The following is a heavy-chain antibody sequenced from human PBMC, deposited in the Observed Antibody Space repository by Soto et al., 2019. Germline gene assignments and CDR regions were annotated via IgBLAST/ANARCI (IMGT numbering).Heavy chain of an antibody. CDR3: ARWDYYDTPPLP. CDR2: ISSSSSYI. V-gene: IGHV3-21*01. D-gene: IGHD3-22*01. J-gene: IGHJ5*02. Sequence: PGGSLRLSCAASGFTFSSYSMNWVRQAPGKGLEWVSSISSSSSYIYYADSVKGRFTISRDNAKDSLYLQMNSLRAEYTAVYFCARWDYYDTPPLPWGQGTLVTVSS. CDR1: GFTFSSYS.